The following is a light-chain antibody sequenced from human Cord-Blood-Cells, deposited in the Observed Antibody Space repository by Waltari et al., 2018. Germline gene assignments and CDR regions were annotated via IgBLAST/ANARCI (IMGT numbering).Light chain of an antibody. CDR3: QAWDSSTYV. V-gene: IGLV3-1*01. J-gene: IGLJ1*01. CDR1: KLGDKY. Sequence: SYELTPPPSVSVSPGQTARITCPGDKLGDKYACWYQQKPGQSPVLVIYQDSKRPSGIPERFSGSNSGNTATLTISGTQAMDEADYYCQAWDSSTYVFGTGTKVTVL. CDR2: QDS.